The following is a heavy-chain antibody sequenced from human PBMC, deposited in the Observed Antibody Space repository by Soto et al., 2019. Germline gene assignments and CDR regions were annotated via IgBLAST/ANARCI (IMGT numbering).Heavy chain of an antibody. CDR3: ARVGVNWNQLDY. Sequence: ASVKVSCKASGYTLTSYGISWVRQAPGQGLEWMGWISAYNGNTNYAQKLQGRFTMTTDTSTSTAYMELRSLRSDDTAVYYCARVGVNWNQLDYWGQGTLVTVSS. V-gene: IGHV1-18*01. J-gene: IGHJ4*02. CDR2: ISAYNGNT. D-gene: IGHD1-1*01. CDR1: GYTLTSYG.